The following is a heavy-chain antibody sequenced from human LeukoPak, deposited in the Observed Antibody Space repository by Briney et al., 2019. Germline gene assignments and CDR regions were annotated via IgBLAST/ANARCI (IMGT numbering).Heavy chain of an antibody. CDR2: IHSDGNNK. D-gene: IGHD1-14*01. CDR1: GFTFSSYE. CDR3: ARDPDDGDK. J-gene: IGHJ4*02. V-gene: IGHV3-30*02. Sequence: GGSLRLSCAASGFTFSSYEMNWVRQAPGKGLQWVTFIHSDGNNKYYADSVRGRFTISRDDSKNTLYLQMNSLRPEDTAVYYCARDPDDGDKWGQGTLVSVSS.